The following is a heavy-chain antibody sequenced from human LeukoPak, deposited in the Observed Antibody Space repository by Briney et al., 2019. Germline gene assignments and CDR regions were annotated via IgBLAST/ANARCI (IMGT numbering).Heavy chain of an antibody. CDR3: ARVANYYDSSGYYGTDY. CDR1: GYTFTSYG. Sequence: GASVKVSCKASGYTFTSYGISWVRQAPGQGLEWMGWISAYNGNTNYAQKLQGRVTMTTDTSTSTAYMELRSLRSDDTAVYYCARVANYYDSSGYYGTDYWGQGTLVTVSS. V-gene: IGHV1-18*01. J-gene: IGHJ4*02. CDR2: ISAYNGNT. D-gene: IGHD3-22*01.